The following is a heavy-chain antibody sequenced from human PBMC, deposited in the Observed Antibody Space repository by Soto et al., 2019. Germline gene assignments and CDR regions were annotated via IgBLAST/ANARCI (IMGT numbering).Heavy chain of an antibody. CDR1: GFTFGDYA. CDR2: IRSNTYGGTP. Sequence: SLRLSCTASGFTFGDYAMSWFRQAPGKGLEWVGFIRSNTYGGTPEYAASVKGRFTISRDDSKSIANLQMNSLKSEDTAVYYCTRGAITFGGVIDHFDYWGQG. J-gene: IGHJ4*02. CDR3: TRGAITFGGVIDHFDY. V-gene: IGHV3-49*03. D-gene: IGHD3-16*02.